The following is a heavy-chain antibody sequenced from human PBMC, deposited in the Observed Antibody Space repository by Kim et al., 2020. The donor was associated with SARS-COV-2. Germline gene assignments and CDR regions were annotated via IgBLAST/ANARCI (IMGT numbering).Heavy chain of an antibody. Sequence: SETLSLTCTVSGGSISSYYWSWIRQPPGKGLEWIGYIYYSGSTNYNPSLKSRVTISVDTSKNQFSLKLSSVTAADTALYYCARELRYSSSYNWFDPWGQGTLVTVSS. J-gene: IGHJ5*02. D-gene: IGHD6-6*01. V-gene: IGHV4-59*01. CDR1: GGSISSYY. CDR3: ARELRYSSSYNWFDP. CDR2: IYYSGST.